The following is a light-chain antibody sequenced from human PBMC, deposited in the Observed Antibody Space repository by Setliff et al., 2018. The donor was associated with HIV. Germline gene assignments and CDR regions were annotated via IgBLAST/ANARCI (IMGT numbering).Light chain of an antibody. CDR3: SSRIVSSALHV. CDR2: DVK. CDR1: SSDVGSYNF. Sequence: QSALTQPASVSGSPGQSITLSCTGTSSDVGSYNFVSWYQQHPGRAPKLMIYDVKDRPSGVSNRFSGSKSGNTASLTISGLQAEDEADYYCSSRIVSSALHVFGTGTKVTVL. V-gene: IGLV2-14*03. J-gene: IGLJ1*01.